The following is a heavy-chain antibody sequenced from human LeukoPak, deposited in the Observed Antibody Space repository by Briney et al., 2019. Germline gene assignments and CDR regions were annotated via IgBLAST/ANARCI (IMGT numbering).Heavy chain of an antibody. CDR2: IRYDGSNK. J-gene: IGHJ4*02. V-gene: IGHV3-30*02. D-gene: IGHD3-10*01. CDR1: GFTFSSYG. CDR3: AKEIGWFGELRIDY. Sequence: GGSLRLSCAASGFTFSSYGMHWVRQAPGKGLEWVAFIRYDGSNKYYADSVKGRFTISRDNSENTLYLQMNSLRAEDTAVYYCAKEIGWFGELRIDYWGQGTLVTVSS.